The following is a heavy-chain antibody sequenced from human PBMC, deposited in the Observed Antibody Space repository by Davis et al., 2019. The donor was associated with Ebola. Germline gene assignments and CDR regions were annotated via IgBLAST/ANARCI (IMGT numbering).Heavy chain of an antibody. CDR1: AYPFTDYF. CDR2: INPNTGRT. D-gene: IGHD5/OR15-5a*01. J-gene: IGHJ4*02. Sequence: ASVKVSCKASAYPFTDYFLHWVRQAPGQGLEWMGRINPNTGRTNYAQKLQGRVTMTTDTSTSTAYMELRSLRSDDTAVYYCARSHVWYFDYWGQGTLVTVSS. V-gene: IGHV1-2*06. CDR3: ARSHVWYFDY.